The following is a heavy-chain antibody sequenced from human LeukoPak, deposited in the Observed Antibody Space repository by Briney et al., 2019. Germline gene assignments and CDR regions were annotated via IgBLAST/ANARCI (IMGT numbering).Heavy chain of an antibody. J-gene: IGHJ4*02. CDR1: GFSISSYG. CDR2: IWYDGSKK. D-gene: IGHD2/OR15-2a*01. Sequence: SGGSLRLSCVVSGFSISSYGMHWVRQSPGKGLEWVAVIWYDGSKKYHADSVRGRFTISRDVSKSTLYLEMSSLRAEDTAVYYCARDECSTTYCYDYWGQGTLVTVSP. V-gene: IGHV3-33*01. CDR3: ARDECSTTYCYDY.